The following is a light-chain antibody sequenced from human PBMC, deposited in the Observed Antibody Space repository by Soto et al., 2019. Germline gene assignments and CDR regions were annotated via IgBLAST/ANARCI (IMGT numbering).Light chain of an antibody. CDR1: QSISRN. CDR2: AAS. Sequence: DIQTTQSPSSLYASVGHRVTITCRASQSISRNLNWYQQKPGKAPKLLIYAASSLQSGVPSRFSGSGSGTDFTLTISSLQPEDFATYYCQQSYSTPLTFGHGTKVDIK. V-gene: IGKV1-39*01. J-gene: IGKJ1*01. CDR3: QQSYSTPLT.